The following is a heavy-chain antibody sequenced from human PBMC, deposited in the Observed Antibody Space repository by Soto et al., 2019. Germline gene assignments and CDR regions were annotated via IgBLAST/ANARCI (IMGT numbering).Heavy chain of an antibody. Sequence: GSLRLSCAASGFTFSSNYMSWVRQAPGKGLEWVSVIYSGGSTYYADSVKGRFTISRDNSKNTLYLQMNSLRAEDTAVYYCARDRGYNFHYYYGMDVWGQGTTVTVSS. V-gene: IGHV3-53*01. D-gene: IGHD5-12*01. J-gene: IGHJ6*02. CDR2: IYSGGST. CDR1: GFTFSSNY. CDR3: ARDRGYNFHYYYGMDV.